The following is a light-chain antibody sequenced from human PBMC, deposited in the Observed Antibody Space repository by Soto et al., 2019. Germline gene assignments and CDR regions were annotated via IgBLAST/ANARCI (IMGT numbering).Light chain of an antibody. Sequence: DIVMTQSPDSLAVSLGERATINCKSSQSILYNSDNKNYLAWYQQKPGQPPKLLIYWASTRGSGVPDRFSGSGSGTDFTLTISSLQAEDVAVYYCQQYYTTPPITFGQGTRLEMK. CDR1: QSILYNSDNKNY. J-gene: IGKJ5*01. V-gene: IGKV4-1*01. CDR2: WAS. CDR3: QQYYTTPPIT.